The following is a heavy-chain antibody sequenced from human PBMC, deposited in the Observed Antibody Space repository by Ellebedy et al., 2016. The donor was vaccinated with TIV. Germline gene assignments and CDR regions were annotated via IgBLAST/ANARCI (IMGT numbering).Heavy chain of an antibody. J-gene: IGHJ4*02. CDR1: GGSISSSSYY. CDR3: ARAGCSSTSCGFDY. CDR2: IYYSGST. D-gene: IGHD2-2*01. Sequence: SETLSLXXTVSGGSISSSSYYWGWIRQPPGKGLEWIGSIYYSGSTNYNPSLKSRVTISVDTSKNQFSLKLSSVTAADTAVYYCARAGCSSTSCGFDYWGQGTLVTVSS. V-gene: IGHV4-39*07.